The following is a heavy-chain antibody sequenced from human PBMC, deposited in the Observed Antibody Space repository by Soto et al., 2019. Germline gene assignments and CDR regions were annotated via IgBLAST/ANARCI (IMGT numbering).Heavy chain of an antibody. V-gene: IGHV3-15*07. D-gene: IGHD2-2*01. Sequence: GGSLRLSCAASGFTFSNAWMNWVRQAPGKGLEWVGRIKSKTDGGTTDYAAPVKGKFTISRDDSKNTLYLQMNSLKTEDTAIYYCTTGASHLRYYYYGMDVWGQGTTVTVSS. CDR3: TTGASHLRYYYYGMDV. CDR2: IKSKTDGGTT. CDR1: GFTFSNAW. J-gene: IGHJ6*02.